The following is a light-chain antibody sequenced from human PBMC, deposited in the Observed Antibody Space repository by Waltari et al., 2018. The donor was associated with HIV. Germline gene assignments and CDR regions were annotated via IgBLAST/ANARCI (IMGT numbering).Light chain of an antibody. CDR3: GADHGRGSNFV. CDR1: SAYSIYK. J-gene: IGLJ2*01. CDR2: VGTGAIVG. Sequence: QPVLTQPPSASASLGASVTLTCTLSSAYSIYKVDWFQKRPGKGTRFVMRVGTGAIVGSKGVVIPDRFSVVGSGLNRSLIINEIQEEDERDYYCGADHGRGSNFVFGGGTKLTVL. V-gene: IGLV9-49*01.